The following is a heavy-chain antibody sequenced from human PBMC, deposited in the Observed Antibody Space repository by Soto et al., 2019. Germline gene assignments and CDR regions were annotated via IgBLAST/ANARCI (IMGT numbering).Heavy chain of an antibody. CDR3: AKTFGSNWLLDY. CDR2: MSGRGGSV. CDR1: GFTFSDYA. J-gene: IGHJ4*02. D-gene: IGHD6-13*01. Sequence: EVQLLESGGGLVQPGGSLRLSCAGSGFTFSDYAISWVRQAPGKGLEWVSAMSGRGGSVYYADSVEGRFTISRDNSKNTVYLQMSSLRGEDTAIYYCAKTFGSNWLLDYWGRGTLVTVSS. V-gene: IGHV3-23*01.